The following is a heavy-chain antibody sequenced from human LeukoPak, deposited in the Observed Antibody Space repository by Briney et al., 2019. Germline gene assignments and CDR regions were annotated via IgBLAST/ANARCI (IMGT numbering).Heavy chain of an antibody. D-gene: IGHD3-3*02. Sequence: GGSLRLSCAASGFTFSSYAMHWVRQAPGKGLEWVAVISYDGSNKYYADSVKGRFTISRDNAKNSLYLQMNSLRADDTAVYYCARIGTSSFFYWGQGTLVTVSS. J-gene: IGHJ4*02. CDR1: GFTFSSYA. V-gene: IGHV3-30*04. CDR3: ARIGTSSFFY. CDR2: ISYDGSNK.